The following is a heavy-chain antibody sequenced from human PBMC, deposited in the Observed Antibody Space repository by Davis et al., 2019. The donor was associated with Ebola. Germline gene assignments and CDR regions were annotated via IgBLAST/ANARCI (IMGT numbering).Heavy chain of an antibody. CDR3: ASYYSSWKGNY. D-gene: IGHD3-3*01. CDR2: MHFIGTT. V-gene: IGHV4-39*01. J-gene: IGHJ4*02. Sequence: SETLSLTCTVSGGSITSRSSYWGWIRQPPGKGLEWIRNMHFIGTTYYSPSLKSRVTISKDTSKNQFSLKLTSMTAADTAVYYCASYYSSWKGNYWGQGTLVTVSS. CDR1: GGSITSRSSY.